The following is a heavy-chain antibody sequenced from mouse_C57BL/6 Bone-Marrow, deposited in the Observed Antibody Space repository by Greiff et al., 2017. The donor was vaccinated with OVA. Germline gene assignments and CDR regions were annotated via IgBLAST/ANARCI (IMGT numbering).Heavy chain of an antibody. D-gene: IGHD2-4*01. CDR3: ARGIYYDYDYAMDY. Sequence: QVQLKESGAELVRPGTSVKMSCKASGYTFTNYWIGWAKQRPGHGLEWIGDIYPGGGYTNNNEKFKGKATLTADKSSSTAYMQFSSLTSEDSAIYYCARGIYYDYDYAMDYWGQGTSVTVSS. CDR2: IYPGGGYT. J-gene: IGHJ4*01. V-gene: IGHV1-63*01. CDR1: GYTFTNYW.